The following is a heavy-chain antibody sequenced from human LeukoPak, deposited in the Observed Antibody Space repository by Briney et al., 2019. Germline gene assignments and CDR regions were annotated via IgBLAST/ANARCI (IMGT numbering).Heavy chain of an antibody. V-gene: IGHV1-2*02. CDR2: INPHSGGT. D-gene: IGHD3-22*01. CDR3: ARTGVVVINQAFDY. J-gene: IGHJ4*02. Sequence: ASVKVSCKASGYTFTGYYIHWVRQAPGQGLERMGWINPHSGGTNYAQKFQGGVTMTRDTSITTAYMELSSLRSDDTAVYYCARTGVVVINQAFDYWGQGTLVTVSS. CDR1: GYTFTGYY.